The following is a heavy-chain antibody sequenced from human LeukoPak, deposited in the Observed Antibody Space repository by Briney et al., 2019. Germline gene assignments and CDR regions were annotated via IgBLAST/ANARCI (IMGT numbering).Heavy chain of an antibody. V-gene: IGHV3-23*01. CDR2: ISGSGGST. Sequence: GGSLRLSCAASGFTFSSYAMSWVRQAPGKGLEWVSAISGSGGSTYYADSVKGRFTISRDNSKNTLYLQMNSLKTEDTAVYYCTTVVVVVAATRLAFDIWGQGTMVTVSS. J-gene: IGHJ3*02. CDR3: TTVVVVVAATRLAFDI. D-gene: IGHD2-15*01. CDR1: GFTFSSYA.